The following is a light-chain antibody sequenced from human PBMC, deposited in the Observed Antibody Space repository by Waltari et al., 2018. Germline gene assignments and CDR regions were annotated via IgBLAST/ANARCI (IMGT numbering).Light chain of an antibody. J-gene: IGKJ4*01. CDR1: QRVSSF. V-gene: IGKV3-15*01. Sequence: EVVMTQSPATLSLSPGERATLSCRASQRVSSFLAWYQQQPGQAPRLLVYGASTRATCIPARFSGSGSGTEFTLTISSLQSEDFAVYYCQQYNDWPPLTFGGGTKVEIK. CDR3: QQYNDWPPLT. CDR2: GAS.